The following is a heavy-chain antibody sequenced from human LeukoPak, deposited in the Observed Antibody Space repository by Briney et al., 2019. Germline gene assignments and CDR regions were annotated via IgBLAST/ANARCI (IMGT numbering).Heavy chain of an antibody. CDR2: MNPNSGNT. D-gene: IGHD6-13*01. Sequence: ASVKASCKASGHTFTSYDINWVRQATGQGLEWMGWMNPNSGNTGYAQKFQGRVTITRNTSISTAYMELSSLRSEDTAVYYCARGRLAAAGTTFYYYMDVWGKGTTVTVSS. CDR1: GHTFTSYD. V-gene: IGHV1-8*03. CDR3: ARGRLAAAGTTFYYYMDV. J-gene: IGHJ6*03.